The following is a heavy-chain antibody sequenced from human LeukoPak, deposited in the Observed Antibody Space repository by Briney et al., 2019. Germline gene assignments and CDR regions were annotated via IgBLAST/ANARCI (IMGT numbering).Heavy chain of an antibody. Sequence: ASVKVSCKASGYNFRNYGFNWVRQAPGQGLEWMGWIRSINGDTYYPEKLQGRVTLTTDTSTSTSYMELRSLRSDDTAVYYCARDRDDDYGLGSYPTGYMDIWGKGTTVTVSS. CDR2: IRSINGDT. D-gene: IGHD3-16*02. V-gene: IGHV1-18*01. CDR3: ARDRDDDYGLGSYPTGYMDI. J-gene: IGHJ6*03. CDR1: GYNFRNYG.